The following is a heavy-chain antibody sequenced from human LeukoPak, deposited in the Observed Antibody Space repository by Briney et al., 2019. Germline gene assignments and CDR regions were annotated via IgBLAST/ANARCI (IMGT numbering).Heavy chain of an antibody. Sequence: AETLSLTCTVSGGSISSRSYYWGWLRPPPGKGREWIGSIYYSGSTYSNPSLKSRVTISVDTSNNQFSLKLSSVTAADTAVYYCARDLPGYSSSWYAQTYYYYYYYMDVWGKGTTVTVSS. CDR2: IYYSGST. D-gene: IGHD6-13*01. V-gene: IGHV4-39*07. J-gene: IGHJ6*03. CDR3: ARDLPGYSSSWYAQTYYYYYYYMDV. CDR1: GGSISSRSYY.